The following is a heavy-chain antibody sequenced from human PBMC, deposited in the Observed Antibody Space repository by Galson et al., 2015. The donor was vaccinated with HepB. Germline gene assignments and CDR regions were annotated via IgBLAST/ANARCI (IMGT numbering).Heavy chain of an antibody. Sequence: SVKVSCKASGYTFTGYYIHWVRQAPGQGLEWMGWINPNSGGTNYAQKFQGRVTMTRDTSISTAYMELSRLKPDDTAIYYCARYLLMGSTDAFDMWGQGTMVTVSS. J-gene: IGHJ3*02. CDR1: GYTFTGYY. V-gene: IGHV1-2*02. CDR3: ARYLLMGSTDAFDM. CDR2: INPNSGGT. D-gene: IGHD2-15*01.